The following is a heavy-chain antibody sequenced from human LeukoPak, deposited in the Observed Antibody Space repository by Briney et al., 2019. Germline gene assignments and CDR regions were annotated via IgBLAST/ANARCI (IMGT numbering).Heavy chain of an antibody. CDR3: AREVSDDYVWGSYRYTRGYFDY. CDR2: IIPIFGTA. CDR1: GGTFSSYA. Sequence: SVKVSCKASGGTFSSYAISWVRRAPGQGLEWMGGIIPIFGTANYAQKFQGRVTITADESTSTAYMELSSLRSEDTAVYYCAREVSDDYVWGSYRYTRGYFDYWGQGTLVTVSS. J-gene: IGHJ4*02. D-gene: IGHD3-16*02. V-gene: IGHV1-69*13.